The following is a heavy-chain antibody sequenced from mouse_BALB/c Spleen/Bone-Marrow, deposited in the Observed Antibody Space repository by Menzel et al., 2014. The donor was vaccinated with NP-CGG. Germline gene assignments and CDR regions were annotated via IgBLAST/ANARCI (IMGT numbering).Heavy chain of an antibody. CDR2: NSTYYGDA. Sequence: QVQLQQSGAELVRPGVSVKISCKGSGYTFTDYAMHWVKQSHAKSLEWIGVNSTYYGDASYNQKFKGKATMTVDKSSSTAYMELARLTSEDSAIYYCARGGSTMITTFAYWGQGTLVTVSA. CDR1: GYTFTDYA. J-gene: IGHJ3*01. D-gene: IGHD2-4*01. V-gene: IGHV1S137*01. CDR3: ARGGSTMITTFAY.